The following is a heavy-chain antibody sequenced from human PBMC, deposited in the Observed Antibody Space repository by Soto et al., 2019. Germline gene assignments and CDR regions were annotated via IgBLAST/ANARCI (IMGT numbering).Heavy chain of an antibody. D-gene: IGHD3-22*01. J-gene: IGHJ4*02. CDR2: IKSKTDGGTT. V-gene: IGHV3-15*01. CDR3: TTVRVYYDSSGYYIGTPDY. CDR1: GFTFSNAW. Sequence: EVQLVESGGGLVKPGGSLRLSCAASGFTFSNAWMSWVRQAPGKGLEWVGRIKSKTDGGTTDYAAPVKGRFTISRDDSKNTLYLQMNSLKTEDTAVYYCTTVRVYYDSSGYYIGTPDYWGQGTLVTVSS.